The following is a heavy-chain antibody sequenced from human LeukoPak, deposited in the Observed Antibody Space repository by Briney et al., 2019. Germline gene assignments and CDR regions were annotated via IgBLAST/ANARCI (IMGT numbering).Heavy chain of an antibody. D-gene: IGHD3-9*01. CDR2: IYHSGST. CDR1: GYSISSGYY. J-gene: IGHJ4*02. Sequence: SETLSLTCTVSGYSISSGYYWGWIRQPPGKGLEWIGSIYHSGSTYYNPSLKSRVTISVDTSKNQFSLKLSSVTAADTAVYYCARIMHGQYDILFYFDYWGQGTLFTVSS. CDR3: ARIMHGQYDILFYFDY. V-gene: IGHV4-38-2*02.